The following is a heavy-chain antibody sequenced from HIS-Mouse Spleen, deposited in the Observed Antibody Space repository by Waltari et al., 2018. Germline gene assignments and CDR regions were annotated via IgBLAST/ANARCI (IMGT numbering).Heavy chain of an antibody. CDR3: ARRLAPDY. Sequence: EVQLVESGGGLVQPGGSLRLSCAASGFTLGSYWRSWVRQAPGKGLEWVANIKQDGSEKYYVDSVKGRFTISRDNAKNSLYLQMNSLRAEDTAVYYCARRLAPDYWGQGTLVTVSS. D-gene: IGHD4-17*01. V-gene: IGHV3-7*01. J-gene: IGHJ4*02. CDR1: GFTLGSYW. CDR2: IKQDGSEK.